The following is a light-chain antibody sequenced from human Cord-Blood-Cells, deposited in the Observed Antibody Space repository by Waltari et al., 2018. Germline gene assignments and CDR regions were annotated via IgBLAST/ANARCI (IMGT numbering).Light chain of an antibody. CDR3: QQSYSTPHS. V-gene: IGKV1-39*01. CDR2: AAS. J-gene: IGKJ2*03. CDR1: QSISSY. Sequence: DIQMTQSPSSLSASVGARVTITCRASQSISSYLNWYQQKPGKAPKLLIYAASSLQSGVPSRFSGSGSGTDFTLTISSLQPEDFSTYYGQQSYSTPHSFGQGTKLEIK.